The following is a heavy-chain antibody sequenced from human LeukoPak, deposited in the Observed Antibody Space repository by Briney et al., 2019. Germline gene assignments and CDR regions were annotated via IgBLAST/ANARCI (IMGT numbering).Heavy chain of an antibody. D-gene: IGHD1-26*01. CDR1: AAPVTSYY. CDR2: IYYSGSS. CDR3: ARGGSIVGATPHDAFDI. V-gene: IGHV4-59*02. Sequence: SETLSLTCTVSAAPVTSYYWSWIRQPPGKGLEWIGYIYYSGSSNYNPPLKSRVAITADTSKHQASLSLSSMTAADTAVYYCARGGSIVGATPHDAFDIWGQGTVVTVS. J-gene: IGHJ3*02.